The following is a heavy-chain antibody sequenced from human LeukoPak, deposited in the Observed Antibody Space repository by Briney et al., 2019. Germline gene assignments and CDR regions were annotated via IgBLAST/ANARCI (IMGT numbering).Heavy chain of an antibody. V-gene: IGHV3-23*01. D-gene: IGHD2-15*01. CDR1: GFTFSSYA. CDR2: ISGSGGST. J-gene: IGHJ4*02. Sequence: GGSLRLPCAASGFTFSSYAMSWVRQAPGKGLEWVSAISGSGGSTYYADSVKGRFTISRDNSKNTLYLQMNSLRAEDTAVYYCAGDRMVAMTYYFDYWGQGTLVTVSS. CDR3: AGDRMVAMTYYFDY.